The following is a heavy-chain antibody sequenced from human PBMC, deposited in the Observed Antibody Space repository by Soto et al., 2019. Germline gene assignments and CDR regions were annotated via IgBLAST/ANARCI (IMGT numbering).Heavy chain of an antibody. J-gene: IGHJ6*02. CDR1: GGSFSGYY. CDR2: INHSGST. D-gene: IGHD2-21*02. V-gene: IGHV4-34*01. CDR3: ARFRGDSYYYYYYGMDV. Sequence: SETLSLTCAVYGGSFSGYYWSWIRQPPGKGLEWIGEINHSGSTNYNPSLKSRVTISVDTSKNQFSLKLSFVTAADTAVYYCARFRGDSYYYYYYGMDVWGQGTTVTVSS.